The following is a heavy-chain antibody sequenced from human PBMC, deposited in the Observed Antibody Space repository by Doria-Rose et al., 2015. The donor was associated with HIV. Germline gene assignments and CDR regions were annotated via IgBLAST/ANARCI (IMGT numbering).Heavy chain of an antibody. D-gene: IGHD6-13*01. CDR3: ARIKSSRWYHKYYFDF. V-gene: IGHV2-26*01. J-gene: IGHJ4*02. Sequence: SGPVLVKPTETLTLTCTVSGVSLSSPGMGVSWIRQPPGKALEWLANIFSDDARSYKTSLKSRLTISRGTSKSQVVLIMTDMDPVDTATYYCARIKSSRWYHKYYFDFWGQGTLVIVSA. CDR1: GVSLSSPGMG. CDR2: IFSDDAR.